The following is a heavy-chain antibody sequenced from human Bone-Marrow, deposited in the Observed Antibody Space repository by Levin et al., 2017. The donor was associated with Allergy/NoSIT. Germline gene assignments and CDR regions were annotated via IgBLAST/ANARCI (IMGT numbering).Heavy chain of an antibody. J-gene: IGHJ4*02. CDR1: GDSIPSSRYY. CDR3: ARHGHYAPPDS. D-gene: IGHD3-22*01. CDR2: LYYSGNT. V-gene: IGHV4-39*01. Sequence: KPSETLSLTCIVSGDSIPSSRYYWAWIRQPPGTGLEWIASLYYSGNTFYNPSLTSRVTMSVDTSKNQFSLKLNSVTAADTAVYFCARHGHYAPPDSWGQGTLVTVSS.